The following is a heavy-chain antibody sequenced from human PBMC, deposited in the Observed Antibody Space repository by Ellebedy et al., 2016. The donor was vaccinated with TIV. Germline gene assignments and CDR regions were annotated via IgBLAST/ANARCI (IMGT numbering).Heavy chain of an antibody. D-gene: IGHD3-10*01. Sequence: GESLKISXAASGFTVSSNYMSWVRQAPGKGLEWVSVIYSGGSTYYADSVKGRFTISRDNSKNTLYLQMNSLRAEDTAVYYCARASMVRGALDYWGQGTLVTVSS. J-gene: IGHJ4*02. CDR2: IYSGGST. CDR1: GFTVSSNY. V-gene: IGHV3-53*01. CDR3: ARASMVRGALDY.